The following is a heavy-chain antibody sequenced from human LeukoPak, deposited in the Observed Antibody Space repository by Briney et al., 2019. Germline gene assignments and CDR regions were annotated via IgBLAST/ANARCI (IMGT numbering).Heavy chain of an antibody. J-gene: IGHJ3*02. D-gene: IGHD3-10*01. V-gene: IGHV3-33*01. Sequence: GGSLRLSCAASGFTFSSYGMHWVRQAPGKGLEWVAVIWYDGSNKYYADSVKGRFTISRDNSKNTLYLQMNSLRAEDTAVYYCARDSPASMVRGWRGAFDIWGQGTMVTVSS. CDR3: ARDSPASMVRGWRGAFDI. CDR1: GFTFSSYG. CDR2: IWYDGSNK.